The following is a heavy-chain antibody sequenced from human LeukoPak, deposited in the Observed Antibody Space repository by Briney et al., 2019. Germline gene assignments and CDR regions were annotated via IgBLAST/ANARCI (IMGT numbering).Heavy chain of an antibody. CDR3: ARDRSSSRDLDY. V-gene: IGHV3-21*01. CDR2: ISSSSGSYI. CDR1: GFTFSSYS. D-gene: IGHD6-13*01. J-gene: IGHJ4*02. Sequence: PGGSLRLSCAASGFTFSSYSMNWVRQAPGKGLEWVSCISSSSGSYIYYADSVKGRFTISREHAKNSLYLQMNSLRAEDTAAYYCARDRSSSRDLDYWGQGTLVTVSS.